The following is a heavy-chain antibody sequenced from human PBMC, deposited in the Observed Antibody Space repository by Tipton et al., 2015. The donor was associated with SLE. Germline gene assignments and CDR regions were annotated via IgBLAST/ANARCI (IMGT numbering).Heavy chain of an antibody. CDR3: ARAPTISVAGTTDPFGMDV. D-gene: IGHD6-19*01. CDR2: LSTDGSVT. J-gene: IGHJ6*02. CDR1: GFSVTNNY. V-gene: IGHV3-74*01. Sequence: SLRLSCAASGFSVTNNYMSWVRQAPGKGLEWVSRLSTDGSVTTYADSVKGRLTISRDNAKNTLYLQMRSLRVEDTGIYYCARAPTISVAGTTDPFGMDVWGPGTRVTVSS.